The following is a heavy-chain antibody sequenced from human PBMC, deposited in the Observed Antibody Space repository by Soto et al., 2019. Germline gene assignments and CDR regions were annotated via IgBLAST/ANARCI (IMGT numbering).Heavy chain of an antibody. CDR1: GYTFTSYD. CDR3: ARSPTVYYDFWSGYLPHYYYYMDV. Sequence: ASVKVSCTASGYTFTSYDINWVRQATGQGLEWMGWMNPNSGNTGYAQKFQGRVTMTRNTSISTAYMELSSLRSEDTAVYYCARSPTVYYDFWSGYLPHYYYYMDVWGKGTTVTVSS. D-gene: IGHD3-3*01. J-gene: IGHJ6*03. V-gene: IGHV1-8*01. CDR2: MNPNSGNT.